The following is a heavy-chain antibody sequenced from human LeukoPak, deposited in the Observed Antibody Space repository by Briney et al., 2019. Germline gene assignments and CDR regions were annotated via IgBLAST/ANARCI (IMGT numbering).Heavy chain of an antibody. Sequence: GGSLRLSCAASGFTFSRYAMHWVRQAPGKGLEYVSAISSNGGSTYYANSVKGRFTISRDNSKNTLYLQMGSLRAEDMAVYYCARGAVAGTAFWGQGTLVTVSS. D-gene: IGHD6-19*01. V-gene: IGHV3-64*01. CDR3: ARGAVAGTAF. CDR2: ISSNGGST. J-gene: IGHJ4*02. CDR1: GFTFSRYA.